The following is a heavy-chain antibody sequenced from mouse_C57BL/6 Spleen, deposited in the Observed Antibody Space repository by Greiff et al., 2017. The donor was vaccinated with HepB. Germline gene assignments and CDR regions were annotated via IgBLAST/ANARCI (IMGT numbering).Heavy chain of an antibody. CDR1: GYSFTDYN. Sequence: EVKLMESGPELVKPGASVKISCKASGYSFTDYNMNWVKQSNGKSLEWIGVINPNYGTTSYNQKFKGKATLTVDQSSSTPYMQLNSLTSEDSAVYYCARSREWIYFDYWGQGTTLTVSS. CDR3: ARSREWIYFDY. D-gene: IGHD1-1*01. J-gene: IGHJ2*01. CDR2: INPNYGTT. V-gene: IGHV1-39*01.